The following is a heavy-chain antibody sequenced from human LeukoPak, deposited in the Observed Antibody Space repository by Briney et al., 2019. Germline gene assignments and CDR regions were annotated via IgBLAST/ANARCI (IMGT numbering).Heavy chain of an antibody. Sequence: GRSLRLSCAASGITFSSYAMHWVRQAPGKGLEWVAVISYDGSNKYYADSVKGRFTISRDNSKNTLYLQMNSLRAEDTAVFYCARDRGSYCSSTSCYDSIDYWGQGTLVTVSS. V-gene: IGHV3-30-3*01. CDR3: ARDRGSYCSSTSCYDSIDY. CDR1: GITFSSYA. D-gene: IGHD2-2*01. CDR2: ISYDGSNK. J-gene: IGHJ4*02.